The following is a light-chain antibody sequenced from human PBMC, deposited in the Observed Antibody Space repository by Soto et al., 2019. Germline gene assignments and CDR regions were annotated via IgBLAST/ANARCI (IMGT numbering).Light chain of an antibody. V-gene: IGKV1-5*03. CDR2: KAS. CDR1: QSISSW. CDR3: QQYNSQSWT. Sequence: DIQMTQSPSTLSASVGDRVTITCRASQSISSWLAWYQQKSGQAPHLLIYKASILGSGVPSRFSGSGSGTEFTLTISSLHPDDFAIYYCQQYNSQSWTFGQGTKVDIK. J-gene: IGKJ1*01.